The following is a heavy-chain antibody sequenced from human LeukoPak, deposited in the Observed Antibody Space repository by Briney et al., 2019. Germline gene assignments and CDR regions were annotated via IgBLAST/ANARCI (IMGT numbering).Heavy chain of an antibody. D-gene: IGHD3-22*01. J-gene: IGHJ4*02. Sequence: GGSLRLSCAASGFTFSSYAMSWVRQAPGKGLEWVSTINGGGVNTHYADSVGGRFTISRDNSKNTLFLQMNSLRDEDTAVYYCATYYDSGGYKWNYWGQGTLVTVSS. CDR3: ATYYDSGGYKWNY. CDR2: INGGGVNT. CDR1: GFTFSSYA. V-gene: IGHV3-23*01.